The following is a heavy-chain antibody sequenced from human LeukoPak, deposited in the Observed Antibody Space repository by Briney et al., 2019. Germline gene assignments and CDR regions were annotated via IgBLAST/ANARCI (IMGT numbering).Heavy chain of an antibody. Sequence: PGGSLRLSCAASGFTFSSYAMHWVRQAPGKGLEWVAVISYDGSNKYYGDSVKGRFTISRDNSKNTLYLQMNSLRAEDTAVYYCARDLNYYGSGSLDYWGQGTLVTVSS. J-gene: IGHJ4*02. CDR2: ISYDGSNK. V-gene: IGHV3-30*04. CDR1: GFTFSSYA. D-gene: IGHD3-10*01. CDR3: ARDLNYYGSGSLDY.